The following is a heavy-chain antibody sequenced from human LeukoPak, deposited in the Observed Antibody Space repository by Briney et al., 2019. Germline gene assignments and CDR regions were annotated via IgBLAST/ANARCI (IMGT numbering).Heavy chain of an antibody. CDR2: IKGDGSHT. CDR1: GFTFRDYW. CDR3: VRDWDHFDFDS. J-gene: IGHJ5*01. Sequence: GGSLRLSCAASGFTFRDYWMHWIRQAPGKGLVWVSRIKGDGSHTIYADSVKGRFTISRDNAKNTLYLQLKSLRAEDTALYYCVRDWDHFDFDSWGQGTLVSVSS. D-gene: IGHD1-26*01. V-gene: IGHV3-74*01.